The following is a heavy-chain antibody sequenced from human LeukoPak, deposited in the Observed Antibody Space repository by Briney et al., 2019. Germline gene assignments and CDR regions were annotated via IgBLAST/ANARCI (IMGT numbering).Heavy chain of an antibody. V-gene: IGHV3-48*03. CDR3: AELGITMIGGV. Sequence: GGSLRLSCAASGFTFSSYEMNWVRQAPGKGLEWVSLISSIGSTIYYADSVKGRSTISRDNAKNSLYLQMNSLRAEDTAVYYCAELGITMIGGVWGKGTTVTISS. D-gene: IGHD3-10*02. CDR2: ISSIGSTI. J-gene: IGHJ6*04. CDR1: GFTFSSYE.